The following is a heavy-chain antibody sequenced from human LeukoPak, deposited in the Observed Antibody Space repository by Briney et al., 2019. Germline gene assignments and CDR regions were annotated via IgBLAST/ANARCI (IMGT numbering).Heavy chain of an antibody. Sequence: PSETLSLTCAVYGGSFSGYYWSWIRQPPGKGLGWIGEINHSGSTNYNPSLKSRVTISVDTSKNQFSLKLSSVTAADTAVYYCASRADYDILTGYKYYFDYWGQGTLVTVSS. CDR2: INHSGST. CDR3: ASRADYDILTGYKYYFDY. D-gene: IGHD3-9*01. J-gene: IGHJ4*02. CDR1: GGSFSGYY. V-gene: IGHV4-34*01.